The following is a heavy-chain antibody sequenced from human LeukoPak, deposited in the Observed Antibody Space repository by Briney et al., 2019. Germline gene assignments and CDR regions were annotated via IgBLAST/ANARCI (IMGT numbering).Heavy chain of an antibody. J-gene: IGHJ6*02. Sequence: PSETLSLTCTVSGGSISSYYWSWIRQPPGKGLEWIGYIYYSGSTNYNPSLKSRVTISVDTSKNQFSLKLSSVTAADTAVYYCARGDVRITIKQPYYYYGMDVWGQGTTVTVSS. D-gene: IGHD3-3*01. CDR1: GGSISSYY. CDR2: IYYSGST. CDR3: ARGDVRITIKQPYYYYGMDV. V-gene: IGHV4-59*01.